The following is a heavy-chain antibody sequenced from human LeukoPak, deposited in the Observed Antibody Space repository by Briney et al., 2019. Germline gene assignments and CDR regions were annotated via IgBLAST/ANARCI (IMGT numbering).Heavy chain of an antibody. J-gene: IGHJ6*02. CDR3: ARSGYDILTGAYYYYGMDV. Sequence: SETLSLTCTVSGGSISSYYWSRIRQPPGKGLEWIGYIYYSGSTNYNPSLKSRVTISVDTSKNQFSLKLSSVTAADTAVYYCARSGYDILTGAYYYYGMDVWGQGTTVTVSS. D-gene: IGHD3-9*01. V-gene: IGHV4-59*01. CDR2: IYYSGST. CDR1: GGSISSYY.